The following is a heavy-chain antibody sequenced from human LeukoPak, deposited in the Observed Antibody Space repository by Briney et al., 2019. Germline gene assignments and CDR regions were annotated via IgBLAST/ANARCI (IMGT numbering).Heavy chain of an antibody. J-gene: IGHJ5*02. Sequence: KPSETLSLTCTVSGGSISSYYWNWIRQPPGKGLEWFGYIFHSGSTNYNPSLKSRVTISVDTSKNQFSLKLSSVAAADTAIYYCARQDSTSSRRRNNWFDPWGQGTLVTVSS. CDR2: IFHSGST. CDR3: ARQDSTSSRRRNNWFDP. CDR1: GGSISSYY. V-gene: IGHV4-59*08. D-gene: IGHD6-6*01.